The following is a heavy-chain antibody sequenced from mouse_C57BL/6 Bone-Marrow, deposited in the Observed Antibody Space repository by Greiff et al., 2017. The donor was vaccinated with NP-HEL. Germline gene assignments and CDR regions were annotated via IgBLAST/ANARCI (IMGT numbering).Heavy chain of an antibody. J-gene: IGHJ4*01. V-gene: IGHV14-4*01. D-gene: IGHD1-1*01. CDR3: TTYYPYAMDY. Sequence: EVQLQESGAELVRPGASVKLSCTASGFNIKDDYMHWVKQRPEQGLEWIGWIDPENGDTEYASKFQGKATITADTSSNTAYLQLSSLTSEDTAVYYCTTYYPYAMDYWGQGTSVTVSS. CDR1: GFNIKDDY. CDR2: IDPENGDT.